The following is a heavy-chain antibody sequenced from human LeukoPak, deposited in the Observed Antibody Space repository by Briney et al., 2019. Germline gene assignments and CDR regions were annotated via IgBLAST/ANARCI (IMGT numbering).Heavy chain of an antibody. D-gene: IGHD7-27*01. CDR2: IYWNDDK. CDR1: WFSLSTSGVG. J-gene: IGHJ4*02. V-gene: IGHV2-5*01. Sequence: SGPTLVNPTQTLTLTCTFSWFSLSTSGVGVGWIRQPPGKALEWLSLIYWNDDKRYSPSLKSRLNITEDTYKNQVVITMTNMDPVDTATYYCAHRIWGAPGGYWGQGTLVTVSS. CDR3: AHRIWGAPGGY.